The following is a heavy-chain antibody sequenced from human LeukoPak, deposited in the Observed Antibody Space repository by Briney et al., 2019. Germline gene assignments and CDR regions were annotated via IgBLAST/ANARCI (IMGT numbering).Heavy chain of an antibody. CDR3: ARFGIYSSSFPRDY. J-gene: IGHJ4*02. CDR1: GFTFSSYS. CDR2: ISSSSSTI. V-gene: IGHV3-48*01. D-gene: IGHD6-13*01. Sequence: GGSLRLSCAASGFTFSSYSMNWVRQAPGKGLEWVSYISSSSSTIYYADSVKGRFTISRDNAKNSLYLQMNSLRAEDTAVYYCARFGIYSSSFPRDYWGQGTLVTVSS.